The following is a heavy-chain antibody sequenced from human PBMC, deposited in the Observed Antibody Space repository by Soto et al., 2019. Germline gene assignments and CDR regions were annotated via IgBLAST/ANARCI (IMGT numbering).Heavy chain of an antibody. CDR1: GGSISSGDYY. Sequence: SDTLSLTCTVSGGSISSGDYYWSWIRQPPGKGLEWIGYIYYSGSTYYNPSLKSRVTISVDTSKNQFSLKLSSVTAADTAVYYCAREGLLYYDCWSGYYKYYGMDVWGQGTTVTVS. CDR3: AREGLLYYDCWSGYYKYYGMDV. CDR2: IYYSGST. J-gene: IGHJ6*02. D-gene: IGHD3-3*01. V-gene: IGHV4-30-4*02.